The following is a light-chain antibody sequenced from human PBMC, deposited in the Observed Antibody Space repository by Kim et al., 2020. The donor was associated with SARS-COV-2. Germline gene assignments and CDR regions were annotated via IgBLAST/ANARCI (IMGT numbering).Light chain of an antibody. V-gene: IGKV1-8*01. CDR1: QSISSY. Sequence: ASSGDRVTIACRASQSISSYLAWYQQKPEKAPKLLIYTASTLQSGVPSRFSGSGSGTNFTLTISCLQTEDFATYYSQQYYSYPRTFGQGTKVEIK. CDR2: TAS. J-gene: IGKJ1*01. CDR3: QQYYSYPRT.